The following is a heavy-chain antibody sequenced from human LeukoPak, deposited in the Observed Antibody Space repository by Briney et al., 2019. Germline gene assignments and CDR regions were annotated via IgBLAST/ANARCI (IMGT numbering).Heavy chain of an antibody. D-gene: IGHD3-22*01. J-gene: IGHJ4*02. CDR3: ARGVWSSRGMQYYFDY. Sequence: ASVKVSCKAFGYTFSIYAMQWVRQAPGQRLEWMGWINAGNGNTKYSQKFQGRVTITRDTSASTAYMELSSLRSEDTALYYCARGVWSSRGMQYYFDYWGQGTLVTVSS. CDR2: INAGNGNT. V-gene: IGHV1-3*01. CDR1: GYTFSIYA.